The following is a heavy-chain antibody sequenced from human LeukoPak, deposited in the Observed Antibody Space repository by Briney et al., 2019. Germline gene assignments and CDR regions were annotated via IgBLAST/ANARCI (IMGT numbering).Heavy chain of an antibody. Sequence: PGGSLRLSCAASGFTFSNAWMSWVRQAPGKGLEWVGRIKSKTDGGTTDYAAPVKGRFTISRDDSKNTLYLQMNSLKTEDTAVYYCTTVVDIVVVPAAFEYFDYWGQGTLVTVSS. CDR2: IKSKTDGGTT. V-gene: IGHV3-15*01. D-gene: IGHD2-2*03. CDR3: TTVVDIVVVPAAFEYFDY. CDR1: GFTFSNAW. J-gene: IGHJ4*02.